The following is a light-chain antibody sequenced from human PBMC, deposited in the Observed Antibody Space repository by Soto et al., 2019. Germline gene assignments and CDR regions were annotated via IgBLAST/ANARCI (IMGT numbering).Light chain of an antibody. CDR1: QGISKY. CDR2: GAS. Sequence: DIQMTQSPSSLSASVGDRVTITCRASQGISKYLAWYQQLPGKVPKLLIQGASTLESWVPSRFSGSGSGTDFTLTISSLQTEDVATYYCQKYDNAPFTFGPGTRVDL. V-gene: IGKV1-27*01. CDR3: QKYDNAPFT. J-gene: IGKJ3*01.